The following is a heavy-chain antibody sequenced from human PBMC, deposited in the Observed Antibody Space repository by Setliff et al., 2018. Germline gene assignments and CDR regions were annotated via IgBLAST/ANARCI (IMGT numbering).Heavy chain of an antibody. CDR3: AGVHWTTNWFLHY. D-gene: IGHD7-27*01. V-gene: IGHV3-30*02. Sequence: TGGSLRLSCAASGFAFDSYAMHWVRQAPGKGLEWVAIIIHDGRDIYYGDSVQGRFAISRDNSKNTLYLQMNSLRSDDTAVYYCAGVHWTTNWFLHYWGQGTLVTVSS. J-gene: IGHJ4*01. CDR1: GFAFDSYA. CDR2: IIHDGRDI.